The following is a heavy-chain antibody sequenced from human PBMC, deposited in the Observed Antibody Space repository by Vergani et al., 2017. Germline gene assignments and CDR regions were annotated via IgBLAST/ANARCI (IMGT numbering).Heavy chain of an antibody. V-gene: IGHV4-31*03. J-gene: IGHJ6*02. CDR3: ARGPPSYCSGGSCYDYYYGMDV. D-gene: IGHD2-15*01. CDR1: GGSISSGGYY. Sequence: QVQLQESGPGLVKPSQTLSLTCTVSGGSISSGGYYWSWIRQHPGKGLEWIGYIYYSGSTYYNPSLKSRVTISVDTSKNQFSLKLSSVTAADTAVYYCARGPPSYCSGGSCYDYYYGMDVWGQGTTVTVSS. CDR2: IYYSGST.